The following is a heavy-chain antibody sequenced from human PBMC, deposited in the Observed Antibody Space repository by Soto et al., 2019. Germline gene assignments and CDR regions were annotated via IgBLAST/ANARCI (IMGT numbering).Heavy chain of an antibody. D-gene: IGHD1-26*01. V-gene: IGHV3-53*01. J-gene: IGHJ4*02. CDR1: GFTVISNY. CDR3: ARDSYSGSSRYVY. CDR2: IYSGGST. Sequence: EVQLVESGGGLIQPGGSLRLSFAASGFTVISNYMSWVRQAPGKGLEWVSVIYSGGSTYYADSVKGRFTISRDNSNNTLYIQMNSLRAEDTAVYYCARDSYSGSSRYVYWGQGTLVTVSS.